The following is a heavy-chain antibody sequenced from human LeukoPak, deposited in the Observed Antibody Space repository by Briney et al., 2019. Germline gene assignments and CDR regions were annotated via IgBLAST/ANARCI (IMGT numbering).Heavy chain of an antibody. J-gene: IGHJ3*02. CDR1: GFTFSSYG. D-gene: IGHD4-17*01. V-gene: IGHV3-30*18. Sequence: GGSLRLSCAASGFTFSSYGTHWVRQAPGKGLEWVAVISYDGSNKYYADSVKGRFTISRDNSKDTLYLQMNSLRAEDTAVYYCAKGGKYGDHGGYAFDIWGQGTMVTVSS. CDR3: AKGGKYGDHGGYAFDI. CDR2: ISYDGSNK.